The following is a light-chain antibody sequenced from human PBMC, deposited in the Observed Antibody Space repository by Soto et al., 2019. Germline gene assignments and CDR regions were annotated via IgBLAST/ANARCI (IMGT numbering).Light chain of an antibody. CDR2: QDT. J-gene: IGLJ2*01. Sequence: SYELTQPPSVSVSPGQTASITCFGDKLGDKYACWYQQKPGQSPVLLIYQDTKRPSGIPERFSGSKSGNQATLTISGTQAFDEADYYCQAWDSSNVVFGGGTQLTVL. CDR3: QAWDSSNVV. V-gene: IGLV3-1*01. CDR1: KLGDKY.